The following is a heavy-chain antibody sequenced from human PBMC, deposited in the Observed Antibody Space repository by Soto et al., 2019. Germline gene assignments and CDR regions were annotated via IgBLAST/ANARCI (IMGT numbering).Heavy chain of an antibody. V-gene: IGHV3-7*03. CDR3: ARDHLILPAHDFFYGSDV. Sequence: ASVKVSCEVSGFTFSMYSMSWVRQSPGKGLEWVAKIPQDGVDGHYADSVKGRFIISRDNDKNSLHLRLNNLRAEDTAVYYCARDHLILPAHDFFYGSDVWGRGATVTVSS. J-gene: IGHJ6*02. CDR1: GFTFSMYS. CDR2: IPQDGVDG. D-gene: IGHD2-21*02.